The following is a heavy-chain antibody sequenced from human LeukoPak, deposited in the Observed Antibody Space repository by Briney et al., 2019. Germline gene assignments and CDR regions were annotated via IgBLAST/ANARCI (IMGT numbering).Heavy chain of an antibody. CDR3: ARLRYFDWFIDY. V-gene: IGHV4-31*03. CDR2: IYYSGST. D-gene: IGHD3-9*01. Sequence: SETLSLTCTVSGGSISSGGYYWSWIRQHPGKGLEWIGYIYYSGSTYYNPSLKSRVTISVDTSKNQFSLKLSSVTAADTAVYYCARLRYFDWFIDYWGQGTLVTVSS. J-gene: IGHJ4*02. CDR1: GGSISSGGYY.